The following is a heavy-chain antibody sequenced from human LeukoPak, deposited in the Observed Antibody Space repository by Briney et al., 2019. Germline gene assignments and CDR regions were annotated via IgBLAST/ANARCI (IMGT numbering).Heavy chain of an antibody. D-gene: IGHD6-19*01. CDR1: GFDFSTYY. CDR2: ISSSSSNI. CDR3: ARDHSFGWLTFDY. Sequence: GGSLRLSCAASGFDFSTYYLNWVRQAPGKGLEWVSSISSSSSNIFYSDLVKGRFTISRDNAKNSLYLQMNSLRAEDTVVYYCARDHSFGWLTFDYWGQGTLVTVSS. J-gene: IGHJ4*02. V-gene: IGHV3-21*01.